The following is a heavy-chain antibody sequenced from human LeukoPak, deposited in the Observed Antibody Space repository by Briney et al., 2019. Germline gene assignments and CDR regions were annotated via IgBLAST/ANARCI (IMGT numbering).Heavy chain of an antibody. CDR2: ISSASNAI. J-gene: IGHJ5*02. V-gene: IGHV3-48*01. CDR3: ARDGWFGDYNWFDP. D-gene: IGHD3-10*01. Sequence: GGSLRLSCAASGFTFSSYSMNWVPQAPGKGLEWISYISSASNAIYYADSVKGRFTISRDNAKNSVYLQMNSLRAEDTAMYYCARDGWFGDYNWFDPWGQGTLVTVSS. CDR1: GFTFSSYS.